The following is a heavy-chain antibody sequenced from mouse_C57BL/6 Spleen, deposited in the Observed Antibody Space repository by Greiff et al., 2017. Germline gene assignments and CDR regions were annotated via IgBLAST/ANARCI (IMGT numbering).Heavy chain of an antibody. V-gene: IGHV1-82*01. CDR1: GYAFSSSW. CDR2: IYPGDGDT. Sequence: VQLQQSGPELVKPGASVKISCKASGYAFSSSWMNWVKQRPGKGLEWIGRIYPGDGDTNYNGKFKGKATLTADKYSSTAYMQLSSLTSEDTAVYFCARGGGNYDFDYWGQGTTLTVSS. D-gene: IGHD2-1*01. J-gene: IGHJ2*01. CDR3: ARGGGNYDFDY.